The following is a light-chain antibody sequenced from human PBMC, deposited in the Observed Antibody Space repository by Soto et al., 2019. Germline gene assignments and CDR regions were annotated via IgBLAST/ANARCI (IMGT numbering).Light chain of an antibody. Sequence: DIQMTQSPSSLSASVGDRVTITCQASQDIRKYLNWYQQKPGKAPKLLIYGASILETGVPSRFSASGTGTEFTFTISTLPPEDIATCCSQQYDNVPFTFGTGNKVDI. CDR2: GAS. J-gene: IGKJ3*01. CDR1: QDIRKY. V-gene: IGKV1-33*01. CDR3: QQYDNVPFT.